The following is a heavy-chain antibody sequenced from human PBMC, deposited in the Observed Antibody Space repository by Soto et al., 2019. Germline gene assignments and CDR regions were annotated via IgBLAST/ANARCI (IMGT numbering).Heavy chain of an antibody. J-gene: IGHJ4*02. CDR1: GGTFSSYA. CDR3: ASRSRIAAAGHELDY. D-gene: IGHD6-13*01. Sequence: SVKVSCKASGGTFSSYAISWVRQAPGQGLEWMGGIIPIFGTANYAQKFQGRVTITADESTSTAYMELSSLRSEDTAVYYCASRSRIAAAGHELDYWGQGTLVTVS. CDR2: IIPIFGTA. V-gene: IGHV1-69*13.